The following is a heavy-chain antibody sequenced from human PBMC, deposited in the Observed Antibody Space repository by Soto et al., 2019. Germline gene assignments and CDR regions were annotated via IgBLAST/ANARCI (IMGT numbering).Heavy chain of an antibody. CDR2: INHSGST. V-gene: IGHV4-34*01. Sequence: PSETLSLTCAVYGGSFSGCYWSWIRQPPGKGLEWIGEINHSGSTNYNPSLKSRVTISVDTSKNQFSLKLSSVTAADTAVYYCARPTWINTPVDAFDIWGQGTMVTVSS. D-gene: IGHD5-12*01. CDR1: GGSFSGCY. J-gene: IGHJ3*02. CDR3: ARPTWINTPVDAFDI.